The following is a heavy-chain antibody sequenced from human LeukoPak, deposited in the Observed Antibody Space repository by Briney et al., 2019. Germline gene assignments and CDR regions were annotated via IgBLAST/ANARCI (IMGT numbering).Heavy chain of an antibody. Sequence: GGSLRLSCAASGFTFSSYGMHWVRQAPGKGLEWVAVISYDGSNKYYADSVKGRFTISRDNSKNTLYLQMNSLRAEDTAVYYCAKVLYFGGQKGGDFDYWGQGTLVTVSS. J-gene: IGHJ4*02. CDR1: GFTFSSYG. D-gene: IGHD3-16*01. CDR2: ISYDGSNK. CDR3: AKVLYFGGQKGGDFDY. V-gene: IGHV3-30*18.